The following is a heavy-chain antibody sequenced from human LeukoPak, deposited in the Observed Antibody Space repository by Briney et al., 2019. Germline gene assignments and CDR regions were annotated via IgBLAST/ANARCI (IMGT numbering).Heavy chain of an antibody. CDR1: GFTFDDYA. Sequence: GRSLRLSCAASGFTFDDYAMHWVRQAPEKGLEWVSGISWNSGSIGYADSVKGRFTISRDNAKNSLYLQMNSPRAEDTALYYCAKDHGSHWGQGTLVTVSS. D-gene: IGHD1-26*01. CDR3: AKDHGSH. CDR2: ISWNSGSI. V-gene: IGHV3-9*01. J-gene: IGHJ4*02.